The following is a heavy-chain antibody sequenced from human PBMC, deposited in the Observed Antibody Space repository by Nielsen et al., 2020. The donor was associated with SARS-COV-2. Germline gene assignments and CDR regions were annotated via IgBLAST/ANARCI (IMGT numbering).Heavy chain of an antibody. Sequence: GESLKISCAASGFTFSSYGMHWVRQAPGKGLEWVAVISYDGSNKYYADSVKGRFTISRDNAKNSLYLQMNSLRVEDTALYYCAKDTGVAVAGTRLGYFDYWGQGTLVTVSS. V-gene: IGHV3-30*18. D-gene: IGHD6-19*01. CDR2: ISYDGSNK. CDR3: AKDTGVAVAGTRLGYFDY. J-gene: IGHJ4*02. CDR1: GFTFSSYG.